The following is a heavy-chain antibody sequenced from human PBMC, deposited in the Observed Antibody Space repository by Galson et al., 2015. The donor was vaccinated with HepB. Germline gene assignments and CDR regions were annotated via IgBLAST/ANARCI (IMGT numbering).Heavy chain of an antibody. Sequence: SLRLSCAASGFTFSSYSMNWVRQAPGKGLEWVSSISSSSSYIYYADSVKGRFTISRDNAKSSLYLQMNSLRAEDTAVYYCARDRVGAAAGDYWGQGTLVTVSS. D-gene: IGHD6-13*01. CDR2: ISSSSSYI. V-gene: IGHV3-21*01. CDR1: GFTFSSYS. CDR3: ARDRVGAAAGDY. J-gene: IGHJ4*02.